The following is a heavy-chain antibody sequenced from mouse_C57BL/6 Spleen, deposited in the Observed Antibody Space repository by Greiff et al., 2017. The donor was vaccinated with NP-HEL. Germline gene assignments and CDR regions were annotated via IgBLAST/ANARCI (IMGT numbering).Heavy chain of an antibody. Sequence: VQLQQSGAELVRPGASVTLSCKASGYTFTDYEMHWVKQTPVHGLEWIGAIDPETGGTAYNQKFKGKAILTADKSSSTAYMELRSLTSDDSAVYYCTRPRIYYDYDGPFDYWGQGTTLTVSS. V-gene: IGHV1-15*01. D-gene: IGHD2-4*01. CDR3: TRPRIYYDYDGPFDY. CDR2: IDPETGGT. CDR1: GYTFTDYE. J-gene: IGHJ2*01.